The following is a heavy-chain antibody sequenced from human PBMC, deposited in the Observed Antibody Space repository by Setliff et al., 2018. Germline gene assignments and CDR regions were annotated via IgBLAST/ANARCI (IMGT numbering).Heavy chain of an antibody. Sequence: PSETLSLTCTVSGGSISSHYWSWIRQPPGKGLEWIGSIYHSGSTYYNPSLKSRVTISVDTSKNQFSLKLSSVTAADTAVYYCARDPITMVRGVMKNWFDPWGQGTLVTVSS. CDR2: IYHSGST. J-gene: IGHJ5*02. V-gene: IGHV4-38-2*02. D-gene: IGHD3-10*01. CDR3: ARDPITMVRGVMKNWFDP. CDR1: GGSISSHY.